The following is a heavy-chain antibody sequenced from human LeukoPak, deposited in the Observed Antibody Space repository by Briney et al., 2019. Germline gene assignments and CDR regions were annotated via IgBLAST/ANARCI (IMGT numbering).Heavy chain of an antibody. J-gene: IGHJ5*02. V-gene: IGHV3-7*01. D-gene: IGHD5-24*01. CDR1: GFTFSSYW. CDR2: INQDGSEK. Sequence: PGGSLRLSCAASGFTFSSYWMSWVRQAPGKGLEWVANINQDGSEKHYVDSVKGRFTISRDNAKNSLYLQMNSLRAEDTAVYYCARDVATISNWFDPWGQGTLVTVSS. CDR3: ARDVATISNWFDP.